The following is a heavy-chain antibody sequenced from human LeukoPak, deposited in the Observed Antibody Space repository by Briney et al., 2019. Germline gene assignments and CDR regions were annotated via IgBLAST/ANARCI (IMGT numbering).Heavy chain of an antibody. CDR1: GFTFDDYA. CDR3: AKDLGDPRYYYDSSGSLDY. J-gene: IGHJ4*02. D-gene: IGHD3-22*01. V-gene: IGHV3-43*02. CDR2: ISGDGGST. Sequence: GGSLRLSCAASGFTFDDYAMHWVRQPPGKGLEWVSLISGDGGSTYYAGSVKGRFTISRDNSKNSLYLQMNSLRTEDTALYYCAKDLGDPRYYYDSSGSLDYWAQGTLVTVSS.